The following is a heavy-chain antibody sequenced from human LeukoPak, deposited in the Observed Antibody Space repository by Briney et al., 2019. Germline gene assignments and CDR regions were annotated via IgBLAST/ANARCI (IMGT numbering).Heavy chain of an antibody. V-gene: IGHV3-74*01. CDR3: ARGNIAAAGIHY. CDR1: GFTFSSYW. J-gene: IGHJ4*02. D-gene: IGHD6-13*01. CDR2: INGGGSST. Sequence: GGSLRLSCAASGFTFSSYWMHWVRQAPGKGLVWVSRINGGGSSTTYVDSVMGRFTISRDNAKNTLYLQMNSVRAEDTAVYYCARGNIAAAGIHYWGQGTLVIVSS.